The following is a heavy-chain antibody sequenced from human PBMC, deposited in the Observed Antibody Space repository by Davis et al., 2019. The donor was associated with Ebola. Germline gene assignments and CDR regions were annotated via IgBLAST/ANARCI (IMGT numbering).Heavy chain of an antibody. CDR1: GGSFSGYY. D-gene: IGHD1-26*01. CDR3: ARLGRWWELLGDY. V-gene: IGHV4-34*01. CDR2: IYYSGST. J-gene: IGHJ4*02. Sequence: SETLSLTCAVYGGSFSGYYWSWIRQPPGKGLEWIGSIYYSGSTYYNPSLKSRVTISVDTSKNQFSLKLSSVTAADTAVYYCARLGRWWELLGDYWGQGTLVTVSS.